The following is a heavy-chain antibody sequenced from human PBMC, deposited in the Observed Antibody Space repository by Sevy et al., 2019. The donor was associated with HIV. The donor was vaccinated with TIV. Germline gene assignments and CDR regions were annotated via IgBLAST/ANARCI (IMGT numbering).Heavy chain of an antibody. J-gene: IGHJ6*02. CDR3: AKGLSSIYPYSMDV. D-gene: IGHD3-16*01. Sequence: GGSLRLSCEASGFSFSRYGMHWVRQVAGKGLEWVAVISFDGDNKYYSDSVRGRFAISSDNSENTMHLQMNNLRLDDTAVYYCAKGLSSIYPYSMDVWGQGTTVTVSS. CDR2: ISFDGDNK. V-gene: IGHV3-30*18. CDR1: GFSFSRYG.